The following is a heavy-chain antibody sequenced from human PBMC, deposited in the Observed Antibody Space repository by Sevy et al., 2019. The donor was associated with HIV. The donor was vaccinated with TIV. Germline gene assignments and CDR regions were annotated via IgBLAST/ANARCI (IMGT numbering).Heavy chain of an antibody. J-gene: IGHJ5*02. V-gene: IGHV4-59*01. D-gene: IGHD4-17*01. CDR1: AGSISSYY. CDR2: IYYSGST. Sequence: SETLSLTCTVSAGSISSYYWSWIRQPPGKGLEWIGYIYYSGSTNYNPSLKSRVTISVDTSKNQFSLKLSSVTAADTAVYYCARLEYEPDYGGNWFDPWGQGTLVTVSS. CDR3: ARLEYEPDYGGNWFDP.